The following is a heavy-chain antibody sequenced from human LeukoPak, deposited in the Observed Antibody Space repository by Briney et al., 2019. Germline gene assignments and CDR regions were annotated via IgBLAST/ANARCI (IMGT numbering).Heavy chain of an antibody. V-gene: IGHV3-23*01. CDR1: GFTFSSYA. J-gene: IGHJ4*02. D-gene: IGHD3-22*01. Sequence: GGSLRLSCAASGFTFSSYAMSWVRQAPGKGLEWVSAISGSGGSTYYADSVKGRFTISRDNAKNSLYLQMNSLRAEDTAVYYCARQMTGPYYYDSSGYYQFDYWGQGTLVTVSS. CDR3: ARQMTGPYYYDSSGYYQFDY. CDR2: ISGSGGST.